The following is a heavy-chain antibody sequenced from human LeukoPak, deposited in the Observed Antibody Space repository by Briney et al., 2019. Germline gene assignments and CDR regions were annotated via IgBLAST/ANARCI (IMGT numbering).Heavy chain of an antibody. CDR3: ARDGPNMDGSYYYYYMDV. D-gene: IGHD1-14*01. V-gene: IGHV4-61*02. CDR1: GGSISSGSYY. CDR2: IYTSGST. Sequence: SETLSLTCTVSGGSISSGSYYWSWIRQPAGKGLEWIGCIYTSGSTNYNPSLKSRVTISVDTSKNQFSLKLSSVTAADTAVYYCARDGPNMDGSYYYYYMDVWGKGTTVTVSS. J-gene: IGHJ6*03.